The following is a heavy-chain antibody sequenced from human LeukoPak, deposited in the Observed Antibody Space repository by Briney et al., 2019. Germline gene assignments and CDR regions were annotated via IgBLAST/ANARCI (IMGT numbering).Heavy chain of an antibody. Sequence: GGSLRLSCAASGFTFSSYEMNWVRQAPGKGLEWVSYIRGSGIITHYVDSVQGRFTISRDNAKNTLYLQMNSLRAEDTAVYYCARRAGAYSHPYDYWGQGTLVTVSS. D-gene: IGHD4/OR15-4a*01. V-gene: IGHV3-48*03. CDR2: IRGSGIIT. CDR3: ARRAGAYSHPYDY. J-gene: IGHJ4*02. CDR1: GFTFSSYE.